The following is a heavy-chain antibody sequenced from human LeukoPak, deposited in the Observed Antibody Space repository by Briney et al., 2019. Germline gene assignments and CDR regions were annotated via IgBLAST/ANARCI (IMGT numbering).Heavy chain of an antibody. V-gene: IGHV1-2*02. Sequence: GASVKVSCKASGYTFTAYYMHWVRQAPGQGLEWMGWINPDSGGTNYAQKFQGRVTMTRDTSISTAYMELSRLRSDDTAVYYCAKAYYYDNHYMDVWGKGTTVTVSS. CDR2: INPDSGGT. J-gene: IGHJ6*03. CDR3: AKAYYYDNHYMDV. CDR1: GYTFTAYY. D-gene: IGHD3-22*01.